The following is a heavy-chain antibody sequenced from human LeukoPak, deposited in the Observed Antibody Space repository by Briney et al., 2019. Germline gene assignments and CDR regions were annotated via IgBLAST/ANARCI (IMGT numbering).Heavy chain of an antibody. D-gene: IGHD3-22*01. CDR2: ISGSGGST. CDR3: AKKGIENYYDSSGYYFDY. CDR1: GFTFSSYA. Sequence: PGGPLRLSCAASGFTFSSYAMSWVRQAPGKGREWVSAISGSGGSTFYADSVKGRFTISRDNSKNTLYLQINSLRAEDTAVYYCAKKGIENYYDSSGYYFDYWGQGTLFTVSS. V-gene: IGHV3-23*01. J-gene: IGHJ4*02.